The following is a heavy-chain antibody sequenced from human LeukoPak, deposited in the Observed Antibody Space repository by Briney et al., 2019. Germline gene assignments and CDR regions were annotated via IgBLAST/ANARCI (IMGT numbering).Heavy chain of an antibody. V-gene: IGHV4-31*03. J-gene: IGHJ1*01. D-gene: IGHD6-6*01. CDR3: ARGGAARLHFQN. CDR1: GGSISSGGYY. Sequence: SQTLSLTCTVSGGSISSGGYYWSWIRQHPGKGLEWIGYIYYSGRTYYNPSLKSRITISVDTSKNQFSLKLSSVTAADTAVYYCARGGAARLHFQNWGQGTLVTVSS. CDR2: IYYSGRT.